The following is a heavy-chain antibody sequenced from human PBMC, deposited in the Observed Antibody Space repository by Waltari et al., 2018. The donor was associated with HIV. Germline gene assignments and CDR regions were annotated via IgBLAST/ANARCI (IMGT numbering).Heavy chain of an antibody. CDR1: GFNFEDDD. V-gene: IGHV3-9*01. CDR2: IRGIGGQI. Sequence: EVQLVESGGGVVQPGMSLRLSCVGTGFNFEDDDMYWVRQVPGKGLEWVAGIRGIGGQIAYADSVKARFTMSRDNAKKSLFLEMNSLRREDTAFYQCAGRKSIIVVAGGNDDFEIWGQGTKVTVSS. J-gene: IGHJ3*02. CDR3: AGRKSIIVVAGGNDDFEI. D-gene: IGHD3-22*01.